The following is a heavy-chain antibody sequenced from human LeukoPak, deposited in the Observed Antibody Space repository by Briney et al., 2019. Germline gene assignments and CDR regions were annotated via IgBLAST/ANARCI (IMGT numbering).Heavy chain of an antibody. Sequence: SETLSLTCRVSGFTISSNYWSWIRQPPGKGLEWIGYIYYSGSTNYNPSLKSRVTISVDTSKNKFSLKLSSVIAADTAVYYSALRCSVGSCYSSPFDIWGQGTMVTVSS. D-gene: IGHD2-15*01. CDR1: GFTISSNY. J-gene: IGHJ3*02. CDR2: IYYSGST. V-gene: IGHV4-59*08. CDR3: ALRCSVGSCYSSPFDI.